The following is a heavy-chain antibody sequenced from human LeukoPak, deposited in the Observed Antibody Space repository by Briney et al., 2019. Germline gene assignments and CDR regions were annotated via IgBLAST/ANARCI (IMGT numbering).Heavy chain of an antibody. CDR2: ISWNSGSI. CDR1: GFTFDDYA. CDR3: ARDYPSGWYFYFDY. J-gene: IGHJ4*02. V-gene: IGHV3-9*01. Sequence: GRSLRLSCAASGFTFDDYAMHWVRQAPGKGLEWVSGISWNSGSIGYADSVKGRFTISRDNAKNSLYLQMNSLRAEDTAVYYCARDYPSGWYFYFDYWGQGTLVTVSS. D-gene: IGHD6-19*01.